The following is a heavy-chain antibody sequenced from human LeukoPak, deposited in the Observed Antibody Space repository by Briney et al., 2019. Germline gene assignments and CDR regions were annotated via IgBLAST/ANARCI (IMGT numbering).Heavy chain of an antibody. CDR1: GFTFSNYA. D-gene: IGHD6-13*01. J-gene: IGHJ3*02. CDR3: AKSKTAAAATGAFDI. V-gene: IGHV3-23*01. Sequence: GGSLRLSCAASGFTFSNYAMSWVRLGPGKGLEWVSGFSASDGSTQYADSVEGRFTISRDNSKNTLFLQMISLRAEDTAVYYCAKSKTAAAATGAFDIWGQGTMVTVSS. CDR2: FSASDGST.